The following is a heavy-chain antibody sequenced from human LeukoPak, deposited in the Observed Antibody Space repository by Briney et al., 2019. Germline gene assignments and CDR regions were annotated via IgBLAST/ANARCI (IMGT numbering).Heavy chain of an antibody. V-gene: IGHV1-18*01. CDR2: ISAYNGNT. Sequence: ASVKVSCKASGYTFTSYGISWVRQAPGQGLEWMGWISAYNGNTNYAQKLQGRVTMTTDTSTSTAYMELRSLRSDDTAVYYCARDSHIVVVPAAILPDYWGQRTLVTVSS. D-gene: IGHD2-2*02. CDR1: GYTFTSYG. J-gene: IGHJ4*02. CDR3: ARDSHIVVVPAAILPDY.